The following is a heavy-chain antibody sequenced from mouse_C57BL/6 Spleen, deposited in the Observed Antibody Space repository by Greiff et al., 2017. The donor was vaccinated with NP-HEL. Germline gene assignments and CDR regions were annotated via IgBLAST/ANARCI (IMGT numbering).Heavy chain of an antibody. V-gene: IGHV1-22*01. J-gene: IGHJ3*01. Sequence: VQLKESGPELVKPGASVKMSCKTSGYTFTDYNMHWVKQSHGKSLEWIGYINPNNGGTSYNQKFKGKATLTVNKSSSTAYMEPRSLTSEDSAVYYCARGLLPFAYWGQGTLVTVSA. D-gene: IGHD2-3*01. CDR1: GYTFTDYN. CDR3: ARGLLPFAY. CDR2: INPNNGGT.